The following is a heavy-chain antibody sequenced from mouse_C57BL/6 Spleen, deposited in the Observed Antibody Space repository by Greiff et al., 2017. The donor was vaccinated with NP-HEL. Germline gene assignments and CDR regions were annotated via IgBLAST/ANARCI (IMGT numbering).Heavy chain of an antibody. V-gene: IGHV3-6*01. D-gene: IGHD2-2*01. CDR2: ISYDGSN. CDR1: GYSITSGYY. CDR3: ARNSLWLYWYFDV. J-gene: IGHJ1*03. Sequence: EVHLVESGPGLVKPSQSLSLTCSVTGYSITSGYYWNWIRQFPGNKLEWMGYISYDGSNNYNPSLKNRISITRDTSKNQFFLKLNSVTTEDTATYDCARNSLWLYWYFDVWGTGTTVTVSS.